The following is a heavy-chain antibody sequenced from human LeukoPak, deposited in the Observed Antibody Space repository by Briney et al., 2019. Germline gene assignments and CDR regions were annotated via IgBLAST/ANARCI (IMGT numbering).Heavy chain of an antibody. D-gene: IGHD1-1*01. CDR1: GFTFSSYA. J-gene: IGHJ6*03. Sequence: GGSLRLSCAASGFTFSSYAMSWVRQAPGKGLEWVSAISGSGGSTYYADSVKGRFTISRDNSKNTLYLQMNSLRAEDTAVYYCAKDYNWNYGGDYYYMDVWGKGTTVTVSS. CDR3: AKDYNWNYGGDYYYMDV. V-gene: IGHV3-23*01. CDR2: ISGSGGST.